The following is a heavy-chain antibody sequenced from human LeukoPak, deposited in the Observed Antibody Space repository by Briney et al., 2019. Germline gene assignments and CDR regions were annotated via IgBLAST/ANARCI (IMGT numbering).Heavy chain of an antibody. CDR1: GFTFSSYG. CDR2: IRFDGSNK. CDR3: AKDRQRWLQGPFDY. Sequence: PGGSLRLSCAASGFTFSSYGMHWVRQAPGKGLEWVAFIRFDGSNKYYADSVKGRFTISRDNSKNTLYLQMNSLRAEDTAVYYCAKDRQRWLQGPFDYWGQGTLVTVSS. V-gene: IGHV3-30*02. D-gene: IGHD5-24*01. J-gene: IGHJ4*02.